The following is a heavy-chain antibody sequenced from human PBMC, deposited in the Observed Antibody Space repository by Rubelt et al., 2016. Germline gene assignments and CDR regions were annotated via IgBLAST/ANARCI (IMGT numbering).Heavy chain of an antibody. V-gene: IGHV4-34*01. CDR1: GGSFSGYY. CDR3: ARGESYCSGGSCLDWFDP. CDR2: INHSGST. Sequence: QVQLQQWGAGLLKPSETLSLTCAVYGGSFSGYYWSWIRQPPGKGLEWIGEINHSGSTNYNPSLKSRVTISVDTSKNQFSLKLRSVTAADTAVYYCARGESYCSGGSCLDWFDPWGQGTLVTVSS. D-gene: IGHD2-15*01. J-gene: IGHJ5*02.